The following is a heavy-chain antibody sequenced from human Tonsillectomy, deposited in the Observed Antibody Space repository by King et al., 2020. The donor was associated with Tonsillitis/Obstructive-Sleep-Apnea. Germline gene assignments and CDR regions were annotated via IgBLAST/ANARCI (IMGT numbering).Heavy chain of an antibody. CDR3: TRGSWDQCSGGSCSTDY. D-gene: IGHD2-15*01. CDR1: GFTFGDYA. Sequence: VQLVESGGGLVKPGRSLRLSCTASGFTFGDYAMSWFRQAPGKGLEWVGFIRSKAYGGTTEYAASVKSRFTISREYSKSIAYLQMNSLKTEDTAVYYCTRGSWDQCSGGSCSTDYWGQGTRVTVSS. J-gene: IGHJ4*02. V-gene: IGHV3-49*05. CDR2: IRSKAYGGTT.